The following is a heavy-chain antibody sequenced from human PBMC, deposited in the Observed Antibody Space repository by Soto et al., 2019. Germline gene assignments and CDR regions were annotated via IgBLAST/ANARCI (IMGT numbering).Heavy chain of an antibody. CDR1: GGSVSSSSYS. CDR2: IYSSENT. Sequence: QLQVQESGPGLVKPSETLSLTCTVSGGSVSSSSYSWGWIGQSPGKGLEWIGTIYSSENTYYNPSLLSRVTISVDTSKNEFSLRLSSVTAADTAVYYCARLNGYCISTNCHGYYGMDVWGQGTTVTVSS. CDR3: ARLNGYCISTNCHGYYGMDV. J-gene: IGHJ6*02. V-gene: IGHV4-39*01. D-gene: IGHD2-2*03.